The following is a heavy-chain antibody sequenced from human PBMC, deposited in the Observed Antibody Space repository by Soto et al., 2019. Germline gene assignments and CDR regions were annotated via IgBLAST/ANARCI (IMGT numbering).Heavy chain of an antibody. CDR2: ISYDESTT. V-gene: IGHV3-74*01. CDR1: GFTFSRYW. Sequence: GGSLRLSCAASGFTFSRYWMHWVRQAPGKGLVWVSRISYDESTTDYADSVKGRFTISRDSAKNTLYLQMNSLRAEDTAVYFCARGGATTAMAHDYWGQRTMVTVSS. D-gene: IGHD5-18*01. CDR3: ARGGATTAMAHDY. J-gene: IGHJ4*02.